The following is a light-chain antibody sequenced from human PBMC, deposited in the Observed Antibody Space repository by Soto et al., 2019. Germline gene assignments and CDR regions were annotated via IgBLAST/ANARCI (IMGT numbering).Light chain of an antibody. CDR2: DAS. Sequence: EIVLTQSPATLSLSPGERATLSCRTSQSVNIYLAWYQQKPGQAPRLLIYDASNRATGIPARFSGSGSGTDFTLTITSLEPADFAVYYCQQRVNWPLTFGQGTKGEIK. CDR1: QSVNIY. V-gene: IGKV3-11*01. J-gene: IGKJ1*01. CDR3: QQRVNWPLT.